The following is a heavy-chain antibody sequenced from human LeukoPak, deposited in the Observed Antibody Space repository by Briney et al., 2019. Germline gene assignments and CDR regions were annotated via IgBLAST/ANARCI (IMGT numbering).Heavy chain of an antibody. CDR3: EKVGGIGTYGRAFII. CDR1: GFTFDDYA. V-gene: IGHV3-9*01. J-gene: IGHJ3*02. CDR2: ISWNSGSI. Sequence: GRSLRLSCAASGFTFDDYAMHWVRQAPGKGLEWVSGISWNSGSIGYADSVKGRFTISRDNAKNSLYLQMNSLRAEDTALYYWEKVGGIGTYGRAFIIWAKGQRVTVS. D-gene: IGHD4-17*01.